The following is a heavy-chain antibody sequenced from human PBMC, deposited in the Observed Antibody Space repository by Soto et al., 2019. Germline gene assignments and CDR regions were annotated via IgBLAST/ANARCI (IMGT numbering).Heavy chain of an antibody. CDR1: GFTFSNAW. J-gene: IGHJ4*02. CDR3: TAKDSSPAH. CDR2: IKSRTDGGTT. D-gene: IGHD6-19*01. V-gene: IGHV3-15*07. Sequence: GGSLRLSCAASGFTFSNAWMNWVRQAPGKGLEWVGRIKSRTDGGTTDYTAPVKGRFSISRDDSKNMLYLQMDSLRTEDTGVYYCTAKDSSPAHWGQGTMVTVSS.